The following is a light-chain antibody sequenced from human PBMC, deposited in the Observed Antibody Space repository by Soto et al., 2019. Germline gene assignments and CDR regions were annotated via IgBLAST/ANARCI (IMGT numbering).Light chain of an antibody. J-gene: IGKJ5*01. Sequence: EIVLTQSPGTLSLSPGERATLSCRASQSVSNNYLAWYQQKPGQAPRLLIYGASNRATGIPDRFSGSGSGTEFTLTINSLQSEDSAVYYCQQYGSSPITFGQGTRLEIK. CDR2: GAS. CDR3: QQYGSSPIT. CDR1: QSVSNNY. V-gene: IGKV3-20*01.